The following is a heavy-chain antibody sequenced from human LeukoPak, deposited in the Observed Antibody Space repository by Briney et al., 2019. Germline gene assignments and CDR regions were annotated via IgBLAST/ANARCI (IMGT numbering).Heavy chain of an antibody. D-gene: IGHD2-15*01. CDR2: IKQDGSEK. V-gene: IGHV3-7*05. CDR3: ARDGGLGYCSGGSCYRPVDAFDI. J-gene: IGHJ3*02. Sequence: GRSLRLSCAASGFTFSSYGMHWVRQAPGKGLEWVANIKQDGSEKYYVDSVKGRFTISRDNAKNSLYLQMNSLGAEDTAVYYCARDGGLGYCSGGSCYRPVDAFDIWGQGTMVTVSS. CDR1: GFTFSSYG.